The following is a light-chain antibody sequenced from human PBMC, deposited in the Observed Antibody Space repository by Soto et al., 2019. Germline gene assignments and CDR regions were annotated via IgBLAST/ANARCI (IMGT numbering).Light chain of an antibody. CDR2: AAS. CDR3: QQSYSTPAWT. J-gene: IGKJ1*01. Sequence: DIQMTQSPSTLSASVGDRVTITCRSSQSISSWLAWYQQKPGKAPKRLIYAASSLQSGVPSRFSGSGSGTDFTLTISRLQPEDFATYYCQQSYSTPAWTFGQGTRWIS. CDR1: QSISSW. V-gene: IGKV1-39*01.